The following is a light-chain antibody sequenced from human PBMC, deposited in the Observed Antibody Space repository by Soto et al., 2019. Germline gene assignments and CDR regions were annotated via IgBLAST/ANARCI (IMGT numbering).Light chain of an antibody. CDR3: QQRSNWLT. J-gene: IGKJ4*01. V-gene: IGKV3-11*01. Sequence: EIVLTQSPATLSLSPGERATLSCRASQSVSNFLAWYQHKPGQAPRLLIYDTSNRATGIPARFSGSGSGTDFTLTISSLEPEDFAFYYCQQRSNWLTFGGGTKVEIK. CDR2: DTS. CDR1: QSVSNF.